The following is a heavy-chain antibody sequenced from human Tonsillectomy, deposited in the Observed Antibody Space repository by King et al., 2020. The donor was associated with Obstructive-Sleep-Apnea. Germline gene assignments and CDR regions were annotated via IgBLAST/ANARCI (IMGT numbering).Heavy chain of an antibody. D-gene: IGHD6-19*01. Sequence: VQLVESGGGAVQPGRSLRLSCAASGFTFTDYALHWVRQAPGKGLEWVAVISYDEINKYYADSVKGRFTISRDKSKNTVYLQMNSLRAEDTALYYCARADTSAWTDWGQGTLETVSS. J-gene: IGHJ4*02. CDR1: GFTFTDYA. V-gene: IGHV3-30*04. CDR2: ISYDEINK. CDR3: ARADTSAWTD.